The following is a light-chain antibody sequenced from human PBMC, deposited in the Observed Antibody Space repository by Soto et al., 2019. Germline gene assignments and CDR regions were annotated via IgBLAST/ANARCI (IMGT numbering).Light chain of an antibody. CDR2: GAS. J-gene: IGKJ2*01. Sequence: EIVLRQSPGTLSLSPGERATLSCRASQSVTSSFLAWYQQKPGQAPRLLIHGASTRAAGIPDRFSGSGSGTDFTLTISRLEPEDSAVYYCQQYGSSPMYTFGQGTKLEIK. CDR1: QSVTSSF. CDR3: QQYGSSPMYT. V-gene: IGKV3-20*01.